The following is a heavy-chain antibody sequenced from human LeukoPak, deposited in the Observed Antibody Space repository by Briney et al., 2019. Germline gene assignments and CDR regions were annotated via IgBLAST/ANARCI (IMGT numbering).Heavy chain of an antibody. CDR3: ARDGEGRTNFDY. V-gene: IGHV1-18*01. Sequence: GESLKISCKGSGYSFTSYGISWVRQAPGQGLEWMGWISAYNGNTNYAQKLQGRVTMTTDTSTSTAYMELSRLRSDDTAVYYCARDGEGRTNFDYWGQGTLITVSS. J-gene: IGHJ4*02. CDR1: GYSFTSYG. D-gene: IGHD1-14*01. CDR2: ISAYNGNT.